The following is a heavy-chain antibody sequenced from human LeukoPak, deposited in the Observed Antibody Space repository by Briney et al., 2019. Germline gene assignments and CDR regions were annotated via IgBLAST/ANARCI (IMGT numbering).Heavy chain of an antibody. J-gene: IGHJ4*02. CDR3: TTAYDYGDPYYFDY. Sequence: GWSLRLSCAASGFTFSNAWMSWVRQAPGKGLEWVGRIKSKTDGGTTDYAAPVKGRFTVSRDDSKNTLYLQMNSLKTEDTAVYYCTTAYDYGDPYYFDYWGQGTLVTVSS. CDR1: GFTFSNAW. D-gene: IGHD4-17*01. CDR2: IKSKTDGGTT. V-gene: IGHV3-15*01.